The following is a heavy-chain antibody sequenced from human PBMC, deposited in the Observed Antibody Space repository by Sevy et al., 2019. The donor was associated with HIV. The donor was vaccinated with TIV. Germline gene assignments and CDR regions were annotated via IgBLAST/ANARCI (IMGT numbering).Heavy chain of an antibody. CDR1: GYSFTHYW. J-gene: IGHJ6*02. CDR2: IYPGDPAP. V-gene: IGHV5-51*01. D-gene: IGHD5-12*01. CDR3: ARLNGFEPYSYYALDV. Sequence: GESLKISCEGSGYSFTHYWIAWVRQIPGKGLEWMGIIYPGDPAPTYSPSFQGLVTISADKSINIAYLQWSRLRASDTAIYYCARLNGFEPYSYYALDVWGQGTTVTVSS.